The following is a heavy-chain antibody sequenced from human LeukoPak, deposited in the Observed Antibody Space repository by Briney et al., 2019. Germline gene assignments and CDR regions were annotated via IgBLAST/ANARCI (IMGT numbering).Heavy chain of an antibody. CDR3: ARFGYGDYVGGTDY. Sequence: GGSLRLSCAASGFTFSSYEMNWVRQAPGKGLEWVSYISSSGSTIYYADSVKGRFTISRDNAKNSLYLQMNSLRAEDTAVYYCARFGYGDYVGGTDYWGQGTLVTVSS. V-gene: IGHV3-48*03. CDR2: ISSSGSTI. J-gene: IGHJ4*02. CDR1: GFTFSSYE. D-gene: IGHD4-17*01.